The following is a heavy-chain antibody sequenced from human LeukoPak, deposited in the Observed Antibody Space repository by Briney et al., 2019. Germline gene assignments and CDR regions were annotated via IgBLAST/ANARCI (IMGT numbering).Heavy chain of an antibody. CDR2: INPNSGGT. V-gene: IGHV1-2*02. J-gene: IGHJ6*02. Sequence: ASVKVSCKASGYTFTGYYMHWVRQAPGQGLEWMGWINPNSGGTNYAQKFQGRVTMTRDTSISTAYMELSRLRSDDTAVYYCARASSWYYYGMDVWGRGTTVTVSS. D-gene: IGHD6-13*01. CDR3: ARASSWYYYGMDV. CDR1: GYTFTGYY.